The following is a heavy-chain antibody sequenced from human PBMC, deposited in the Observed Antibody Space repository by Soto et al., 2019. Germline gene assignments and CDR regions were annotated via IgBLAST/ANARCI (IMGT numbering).Heavy chain of an antibody. D-gene: IGHD2-2*01. Sequence: QDQLVQSGAEVKKPGSSVKVSCKASGGTFSSYAISWVRQAPGQGLEWMGGIIPIFGTADYAQKFQGRVTITADESTSTTYMELSSLRSEDTAVYYCAGKYQLNYYYGMDVWGQGTTVTVSS. J-gene: IGHJ6*02. CDR3: AGKYQLNYYYGMDV. CDR1: GGTFSSYA. V-gene: IGHV1-69*12. CDR2: IIPIFGTA.